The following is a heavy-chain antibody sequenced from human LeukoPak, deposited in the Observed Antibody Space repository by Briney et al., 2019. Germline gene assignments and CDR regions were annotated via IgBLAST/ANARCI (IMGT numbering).Heavy chain of an antibody. J-gene: IGHJ4*02. V-gene: IGHV4-34*01. CDR3: ARHHAGDDLDY. D-gene: IGHD7-27*01. CDR1: GGSFSGYY. Sequence: PSETLSLTCAVYGGSFSGYYWSWIRQPPGKGLEWIGSIYYSGSTYYNPSLKSRVTISVDTSKNQFSLKLSSVIAADTAVYYCARHHAGDDLDYWGQGTLVTVSS. CDR2: IYYSGST.